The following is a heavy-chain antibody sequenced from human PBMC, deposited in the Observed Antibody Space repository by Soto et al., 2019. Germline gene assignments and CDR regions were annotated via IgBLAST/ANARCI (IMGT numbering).Heavy chain of an antibody. CDR1: GGSISSYY. CDR2: IYYSGST. D-gene: IGHD2-15*01. V-gene: IGHV4-59*01. Sequence: SETLSLTCTVSGGSISSYYWSWIRQPPGKGLEWIGYIYYSGSTNYNPSLKSRVTISLDTSKKQFSLKLSSVTAADTAVYYCVRLSYCSGGSCYGRYYFDDWGQGTLVTVSS. J-gene: IGHJ4*02. CDR3: VRLSYCSGGSCYGRYYFDD.